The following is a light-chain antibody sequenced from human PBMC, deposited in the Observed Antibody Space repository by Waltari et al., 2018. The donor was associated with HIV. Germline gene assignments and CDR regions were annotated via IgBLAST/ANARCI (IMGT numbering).Light chain of an antibody. Sequence: QSALTQPASVSGSPGQSIAISCTGTSSDVGGYNYVSWYQQHPGKVPKLMIFDVSNRPAGVSQRVSGSKSGNTASLTISGLQAEDVADYYCSSYTSSSTYVFGTGTKVTVL. CDR1: SSDVGGYNY. CDR2: DVS. J-gene: IGLJ1*01. V-gene: IGLV2-14*03. CDR3: SSYTSSSTYV.